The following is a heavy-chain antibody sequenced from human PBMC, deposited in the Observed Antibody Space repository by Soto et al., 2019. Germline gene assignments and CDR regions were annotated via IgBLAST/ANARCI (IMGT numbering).Heavy chain of an antibody. D-gene: IGHD3-3*01. CDR3: ATARITIFGVVTYFDY. CDR1: GYSLITELS. CDR2: FDPEDGET. J-gene: IGHJ4*01. V-gene: IGHV1-24*01. Sequence: ASVKVSCKVSGYSLITELSMHWVRQAPGKGLEWMGSFDPEDGETIYALKFQGRLTMTEDTSTDTAYMELSSLRSEDTAVYYCATARITIFGVVTYFDYWG.